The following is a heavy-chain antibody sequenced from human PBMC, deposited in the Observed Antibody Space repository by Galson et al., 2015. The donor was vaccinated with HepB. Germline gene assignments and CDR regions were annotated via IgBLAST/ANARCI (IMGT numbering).Heavy chain of an antibody. Sequence: SLRLSCAASGFTFSSYWMSWVRQAPGKGLEWVANIKQDGSEKYYVDSVKGRFTISRDNAKNSLYLQMNSLRAEDTAVYYCARDQSYDFWSGQGTRIYYYYMDVWGKGTTVTVSS. CDR1: GFTFSSYW. V-gene: IGHV3-7*01. J-gene: IGHJ6*03. CDR2: IKQDGSEK. D-gene: IGHD3-3*01. CDR3: ARDQSYDFWSGQGTRIYYYYMDV.